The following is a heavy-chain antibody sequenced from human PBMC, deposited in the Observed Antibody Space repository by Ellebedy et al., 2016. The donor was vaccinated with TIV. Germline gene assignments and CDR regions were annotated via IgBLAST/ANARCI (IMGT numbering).Heavy chain of an antibody. D-gene: IGHD1-26*01. CDR3: AKDLRGREDL. J-gene: IGHJ5*02. CDR1: GFTFSSYD. Sequence: GGSLRLSCAASGFTFSSYDMSWVRQAPGKGLVWVSRTNQDATIRDYADSVKGRFTISRDSTTLFLQMNSLRVEDTAIYYCAKDLRGREDLWGQGTLVTVSS. CDR2: TNQDATIR. V-gene: IGHV3-74*01.